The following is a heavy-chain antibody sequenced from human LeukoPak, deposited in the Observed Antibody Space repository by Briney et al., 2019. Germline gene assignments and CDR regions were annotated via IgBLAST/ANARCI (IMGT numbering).Heavy chain of an antibody. CDR2: ISGRGDST. CDR3: AKGGAGYCSSTSCLYYFDY. CDR1: GFTFSTYA. J-gene: IGHJ4*02. V-gene: IGHV3-23*01. D-gene: IGHD2-2*01. Sequence: GGSLRLSCAASGFTFSTYAMNWVRQAPGKGLEWVSNISGRGDSTYYADSVKGRFTISRGNFKNTLLLQMNSLRAEDTAVYYCAKGGAGYCSSTSCLYYFDYWGQGSLVTVST.